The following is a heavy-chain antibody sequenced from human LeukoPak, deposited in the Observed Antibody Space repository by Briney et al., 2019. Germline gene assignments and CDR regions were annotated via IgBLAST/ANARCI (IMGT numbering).Heavy chain of an antibody. J-gene: IGHJ6*04. CDR1: GFTSRSYW. CDR3: AELGITMIGGV. D-gene: IGHD3-10*02. CDR2: INSDGSST. V-gene: IGHV3-74*01. Sequence: GGSLRLSCATSGFTSRSYWMHWVRQAPGKGLVWVSRINSDGSSTNYADSVKGRFTISRDNPKNTLYLQMNSLRAEDTAVYYCAELGITMIGGVWGKGTTVTISS.